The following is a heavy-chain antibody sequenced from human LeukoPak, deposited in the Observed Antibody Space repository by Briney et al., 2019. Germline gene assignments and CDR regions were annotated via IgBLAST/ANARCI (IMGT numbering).Heavy chain of an antibody. CDR3: ATIAPYGGNSLGY. CDR1: GFTFSSYG. D-gene: IGHD4-23*01. V-gene: IGHV3-33*08. J-gene: IGHJ4*02. Sequence: PGGSLRLSCAASGFTFSSYGMHWVRQAPGKGLEWVAVIWYDGSNKYYADSVKGRFTISRDSSKNTLYLQMNSLRAEDTAVYYCATIAPYGGNSLGYWGQGTLVTVSS. CDR2: IWYDGSNK.